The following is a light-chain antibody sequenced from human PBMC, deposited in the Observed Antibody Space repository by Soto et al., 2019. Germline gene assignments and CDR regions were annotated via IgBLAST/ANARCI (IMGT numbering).Light chain of an antibody. CDR2: DVS. CDR3: SSYTRSTSLVV. CDR1: SSDVGAYNY. Sequence: QSALTQPASMSGSPGQSITISCTGTSSDVGAYNYVSWYQQHPGKAPKLMIYDVSDRPSGVSNRFSGSKSGNTASLTIYGLQADDEADYYCSSYTRSTSLVVFGGGTKLTVL. V-gene: IGLV2-14*01. J-gene: IGLJ2*01.